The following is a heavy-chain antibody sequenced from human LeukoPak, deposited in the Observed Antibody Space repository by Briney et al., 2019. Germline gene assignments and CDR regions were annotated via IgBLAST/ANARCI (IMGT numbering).Heavy chain of an antibody. J-gene: IGHJ6*03. V-gene: IGHV3-23*01. D-gene: IGHD3-16*01. CDR2: ILDSGYST. Sequence: PGGSLRLSCAASGFTFSSYAMSWVRQAPGKGLEWVSGILDSGYSTYYANSVKGRFTISRDNSNNTLYLQMNSLRAEDTAVYYCAKLGGHPLHNYYVGVWGKGTTVAGSS. CDR3: AKLGGHPLHNYYVGV. CDR1: GFTFSSYA.